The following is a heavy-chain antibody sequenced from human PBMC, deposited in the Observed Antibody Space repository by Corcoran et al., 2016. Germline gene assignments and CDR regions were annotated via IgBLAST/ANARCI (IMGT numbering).Heavy chain of an antibody. CDR1: GFTFSSYW. J-gene: IGHJ6*02. V-gene: IGHV3-74*01. CDR2: INSDGSST. Sequence: VQLVESGGGLVQPGGSLRLSCAASGFTFSSYWMHWVRQAPGKGLVWVSRINSDGSSTSYADSVKGRFTISRDNAKNTLYLQMNSLRAEDTAVYYCARERPFGPYYYYGMDVWGQGSTVTVSS. CDR3: ARERPFGPYYYYGMDV. D-gene: IGHD3-3*01.